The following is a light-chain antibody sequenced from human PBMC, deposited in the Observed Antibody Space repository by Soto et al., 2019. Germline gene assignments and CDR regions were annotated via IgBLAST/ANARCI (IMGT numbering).Light chain of an antibody. Sequence: EIVLTQSPGTLSLSPGEGATLSCRASQSVSSNYLAWYQQKPGQAPRLLIYGASSSAAGNPGKFSGSGSGTDFTLTISRLEPEDFAVYFCQRYDSSPTFGLGTKLEIK. CDR1: QSVSSNY. V-gene: IGKV3-20*01. CDR3: QRYDSSPT. J-gene: IGKJ2*01. CDR2: GAS.